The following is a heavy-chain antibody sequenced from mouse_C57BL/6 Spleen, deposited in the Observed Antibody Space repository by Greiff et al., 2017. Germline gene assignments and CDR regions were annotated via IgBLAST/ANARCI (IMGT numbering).Heavy chain of an antibody. V-gene: IGHV1-72*01. Sequence: QVQLQQPGAELVKPGASVKLSCKASGYTFTSYWMHWVKQRPGRGLEWIGRIDPNSGGTKYNEKFKSKATLTVDKPSSTAYMQLRSLTSEDSAVYYCARSLLRGGVYYAMDYWGQGTSVTVSS. D-gene: IGHD1-2*01. CDR2: IDPNSGGT. CDR3: ARSLLRGGVYYAMDY. CDR1: GYTFTSYW. J-gene: IGHJ4*01.